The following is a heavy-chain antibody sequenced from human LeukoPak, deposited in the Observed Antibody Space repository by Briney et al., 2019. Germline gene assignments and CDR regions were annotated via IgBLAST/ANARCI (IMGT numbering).Heavy chain of an antibody. CDR1: GYTFSKYD. Sequence: ASVKVSCKASGYTFSKYDITWVRQATGQGLEWMGWMNPASGDTGYAQKFQGRVTMTRDTSITTAYMELSSLRSEDTAVYYCARGFAAYDTDDYASSYYWGQGSLVTVSS. CDR3: ARGFAAYDTDDYASSYY. D-gene: IGHD3-16*01. J-gene: IGHJ4*02. CDR2: MNPASGDT. V-gene: IGHV1-8*01.